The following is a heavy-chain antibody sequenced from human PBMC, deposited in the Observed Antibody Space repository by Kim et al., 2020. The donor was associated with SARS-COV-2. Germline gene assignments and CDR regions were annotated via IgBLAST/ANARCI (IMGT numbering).Heavy chain of an antibody. V-gene: IGHV1-3*01. Sequence: ASVKVSCKASGYTFTSYAIHWVRQAPGQRLDWMGWINAGSGNTKSSQKFRGRVTITTDTSASTAYIELSSLRSEDTAVYYCAREYGSGTYYVPPLDYWGQGTLVTVSS. CDR3: AREYGSGTYYVPPLDY. D-gene: IGHD3-10*01. CDR1: GYTFTSYA. CDR2: INAGSGNT. J-gene: IGHJ4*02.